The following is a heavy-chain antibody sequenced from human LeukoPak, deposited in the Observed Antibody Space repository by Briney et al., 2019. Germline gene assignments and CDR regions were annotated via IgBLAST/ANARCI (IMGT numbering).Heavy chain of an antibody. CDR3: ATDPVYYDSSGYYYPQFDY. Sequence: ASVKVSCKVSGYTLTELSMHWVRQAPGKGLEWMGGFDPEDGETIYAQKFQGRVTMTEDTSTDTAYMELSSLRSEDTAVYYCATDPVYYDSSGYYYPQFDYWGQGTLVTVSS. CDR1: GYTLTELS. V-gene: IGHV1-24*01. CDR2: FDPEDGET. D-gene: IGHD3-22*01. J-gene: IGHJ4*02.